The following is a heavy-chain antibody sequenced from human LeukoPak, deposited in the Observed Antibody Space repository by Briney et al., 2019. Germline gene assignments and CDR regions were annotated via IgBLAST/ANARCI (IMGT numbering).Heavy chain of an antibody. CDR2: IIPIFGTA. Sequence: GASVKVSCKASGGTFSSYAISGVRQAPGQGLEWMGGIIPIFGTANYAQKFQGRVTITADESTSTAYMELSSLRSEDTAVYYCARDRVTMVRGVITYGGSAFDIWGHGTMVTVSS. D-gene: IGHD3-10*01. V-gene: IGHV1-69*13. CDR3: ARDRVTMVRGVITYGGSAFDI. CDR1: GGTFSSYA. J-gene: IGHJ3*02.